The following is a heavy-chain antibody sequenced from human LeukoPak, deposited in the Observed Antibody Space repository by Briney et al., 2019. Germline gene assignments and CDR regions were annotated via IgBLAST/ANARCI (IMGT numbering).Heavy chain of an antibody. J-gene: IGHJ5*02. CDR2: MNPNSSNS. Sequence: ASVTLSFTSSGYTFTTYNINWVRQATGQGLELMGCMNPNSSNSGFSHKFQDRVTMARITSSSTAYRELRSHTSYDTAVYYRAREVYDAFHPWGQGTRVTVSS. V-gene: IGHV1-8*01. CDR3: AREVYDAFHP. CDR1: GYTFTTYN. D-gene: IGHD2-8*01.